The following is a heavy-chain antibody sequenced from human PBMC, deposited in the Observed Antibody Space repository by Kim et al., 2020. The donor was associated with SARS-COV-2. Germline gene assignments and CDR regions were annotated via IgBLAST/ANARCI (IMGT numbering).Heavy chain of an antibody. Sequence: GGSLRLSCAASGFTFSSYAMSWVRQAPGKGLEWVSAISGSGGSTYYADSVKGRFTISRDNSKNTLYLQMNSLRAEDTAVYYCAKVFIIPYYYDSSGGSDYWGQGTLVTVSS. CDR2: ISGSGGST. V-gene: IGHV3-23*01. J-gene: IGHJ4*02. CDR3: AKVFIIPYYYDSSGGSDY. D-gene: IGHD3-22*01. CDR1: GFTFSSYA.